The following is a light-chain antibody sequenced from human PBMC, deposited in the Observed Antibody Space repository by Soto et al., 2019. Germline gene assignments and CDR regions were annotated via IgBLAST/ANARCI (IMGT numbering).Light chain of an antibody. CDR2: DHG. V-gene: IGLV3-21*02. Sequence: SYILTQPPSVSVAPGQTATITCGGYKIGTRGAHWYHQRPGQAPVLVVTDHGDRASGIPDRFSGSKSGNMANLTIRRAEAGDEADYYCQVWNSASDPFVFGPGTKVTVL. CDR3: QVWNSASDPFV. CDR1: KIGTRG. J-gene: IGLJ1*01.